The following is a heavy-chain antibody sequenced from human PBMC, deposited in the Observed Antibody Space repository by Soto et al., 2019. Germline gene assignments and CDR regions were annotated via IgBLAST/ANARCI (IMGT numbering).Heavy chain of an antibody. D-gene: IGHD3-9*01. CDR1: GFRFTSYW. J-gene: IGHJ3*02. CDR2: IDPSDSST. CDR3: ARPATGSPYDAFDI. Sequence: GESLKISCKGSGFRFTSYWISWVRQMPWKGLEWMGRIDPSDSSTNYSPSFQGHVTISADKSISTAFLQWSSLKASDTAMYYCARPATGSPYDAFDIWGQGTMVTVS. V-gene: IGHV5-10-1*01.